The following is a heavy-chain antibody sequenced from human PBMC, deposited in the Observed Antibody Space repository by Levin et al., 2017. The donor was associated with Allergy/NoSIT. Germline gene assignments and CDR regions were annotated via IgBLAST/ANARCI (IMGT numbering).Heavy chain of an antibody. V-gene: IGHV3-9*01. CDR3: AKANLDEALVFGVPHSVNLPYYYYYGMDV. CDR2: ISWNSGSI. CDR1: GFTFDDYA. Sequence: GGSLRLSCAASGFTFDDYAMHWVRQAPGKGLEWVSGISWNSGSIGYADSVKGRFTISRDNAKNSLYLQMNSLRAEDTALYYCAKANLDEALVFGVPHSVNLPYYYYYGMDVWGQGTTVTVSS. J-gene: IGHJ6*02. D-gene: IGHD3-3*01.